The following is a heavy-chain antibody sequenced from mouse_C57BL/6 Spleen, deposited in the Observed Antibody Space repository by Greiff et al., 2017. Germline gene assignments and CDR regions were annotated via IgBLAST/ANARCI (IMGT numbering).Heavy chain of an antibody. CDR1: GYTFTSYW. Sequence: QVHVKQPGAELVMPGASVKLSCKASGYTFTSYWMHWVKQRPGQGLEWIGEIDPSDSYTNYNQKFKGKSTLTVDKSSSTAYMQLSSLTSEDSAVYYCARGLREGYYFDYWGQGTTLTVSS. V-gene: IGHV1-69*01. J-gene: IGHJ2*01. D-gene: IGHD2-4*01. CDR3: ARGLREGYYFDY. CDR2: IDPSDSYT.